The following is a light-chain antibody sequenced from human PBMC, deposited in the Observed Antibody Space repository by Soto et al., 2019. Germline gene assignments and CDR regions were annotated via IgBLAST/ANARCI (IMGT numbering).Light chain of an antibody. CDR1: QNVGTN. V-gene: IGKV3-15*01. Sequence: EIVLTQSPATLSISPGERATLSCRASQNVGTNLAWYQQKPGQAPRLLIYGASTRAFGLPARFTGSGPGTEFTLTITSLQSEDIAVYHCQQYNNGPPWTFGQGTKVDIK. J-gene: IGKJ1*01. CDR3: QQYNNGPPWT. CDR2: GAS.